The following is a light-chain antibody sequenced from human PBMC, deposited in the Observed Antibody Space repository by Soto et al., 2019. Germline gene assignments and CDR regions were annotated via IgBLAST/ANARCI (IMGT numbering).Light chain of an antibody. CDR3: QQANSFPWT. Sequence: DIQMTQSPSTLSALVGDRVTITCRASQSISGWLAWYQQKPGKAPKLLIYKASSLQSGVPSRFSGSGSGTDFTLTISSLQPEDSATYYCQQANSFPWTFGQGTKVDIK. CDR1: QSISGW. V-gene: IGKV1-5*03. CDR2: KAS. J-gene: IGKJ1*01.